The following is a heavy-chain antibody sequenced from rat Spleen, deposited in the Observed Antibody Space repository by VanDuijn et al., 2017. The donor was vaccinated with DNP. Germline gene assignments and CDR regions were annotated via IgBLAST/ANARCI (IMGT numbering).Heavy chain of an antibody. V-gene: IGHV5-22*01. Sequence: EVQLVESGGGLVQPGRSMKLSCAASGFTFSDYYMAWVRQAPKKGLEWVASISYEGSNTYYGDSVKGRFSLSRDNAKSTLYLQVSSLRSEDTATYYCARHRTIMPYYYAMDAWGQGASVTVSS. CDR1: GFTFSDYY. D-gene: IGHD3-8*01. CDR3: ARHRTIMPYYYAMDA. J-gene: IGHJ4*01. CDR2: ISYEGSNT.